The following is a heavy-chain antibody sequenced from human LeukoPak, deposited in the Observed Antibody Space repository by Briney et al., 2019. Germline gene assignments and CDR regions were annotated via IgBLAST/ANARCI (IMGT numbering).Heavy chain of an antibody. J-gene: IGHJ4*02. D-gene: IGHD1-26*01. CDR1: GYSISSGYY. CDR3: ARVVVGATGDY. V-gene: IGHV4-38-2*02. CDR2: IYHSGST. Sequence: SETLSLNCTVSGYSISSGYYWGWIRRPPGKGLEWIGSIYHSGSTYYNPSLKSRVTISEDTSKNQFSLKLSSVTAADTAVYYCARVVVGATGDYWGQGTLVTVSS.